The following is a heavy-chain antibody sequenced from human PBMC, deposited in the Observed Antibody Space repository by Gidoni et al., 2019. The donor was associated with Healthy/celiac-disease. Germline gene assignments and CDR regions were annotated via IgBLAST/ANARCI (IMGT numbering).Heavy chain of an antibody. CDR2: IFSNDEK. V-gene: IGHV2-26*01. D-gene: IGHD3-10*01. Sequence: QVTFKESGPVLVKPIETLTLTCTVPGFSPSNASTGVSWIRQPPGKALEWLAHIFSNDEKSYSTSLKSRLTISKDTSKSQVVLTMTNMDPVDTATYYCARVLLWFGESAYYYYYYMDVWGKGTTVTVSS. CDR1: GFSPSNASTG. CDR3: ARVLLWFGESAYYYYYYMDV. J-gene: IGHJ6*03.